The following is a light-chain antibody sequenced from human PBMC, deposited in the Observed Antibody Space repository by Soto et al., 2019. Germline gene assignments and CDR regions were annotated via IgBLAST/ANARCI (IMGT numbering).Light chain of an antibody. Sequence: EIVLTQSPATLSLSPGERATLSCRASQSVSSYLAWYQQKPGPAPRLLIYDASNRATGIPARFSGSGSGTDFTPTISSLEPEDFAVYYCQQRSNWPPQITFGQGPRLEI. V-gene: IGKV3-11*01. J-gene: IGKJ5*01. CDR3: QQRSNWPPQIT. CDR1: QSVSSY. CDR2: DAS.